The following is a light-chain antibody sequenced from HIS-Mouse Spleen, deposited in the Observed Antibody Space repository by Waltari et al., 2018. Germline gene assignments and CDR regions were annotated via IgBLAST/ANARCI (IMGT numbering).Light chain of an antibody. Sequence: IRMTQSPSSFSASTGDRVTITCRASQGISSYLAWYQQKPGKAPKLLIYAASTLQSGVPSRFSGSGSGTDFTLTISCLQSEDFATYYCQQYYSYLPITFGQGTRLEIK. V-gene: IGKV1-8*01. J-gene: IGKJ5*01. CDR2: AAS. CDR1: QGISSY. CDR3: QQYYSYLPIT.